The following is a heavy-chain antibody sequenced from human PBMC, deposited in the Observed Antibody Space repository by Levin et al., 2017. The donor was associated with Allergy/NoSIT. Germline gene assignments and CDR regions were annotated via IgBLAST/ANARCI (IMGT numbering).Heavy chain of an antibody. J-gene: IGHJ6*02. Sequence: PGGSLRLSCAASGFTFSSYWMHWVRQAPGKGLVWVSRINSDGSSTSYADSVKGRFTISRDNAKNTLYLQMNSLRAEDTAVYYCARDPNQQLVRGYYYYGMDVWGQGTTVTVSS. D-gene: IGHD6-13*01. CDR2: INSDGSST. V-gene: IGHV3-74*01. CDR1: GFTFSSYW. CDR3: ARDPNQQLVRGYYYYGMDV.